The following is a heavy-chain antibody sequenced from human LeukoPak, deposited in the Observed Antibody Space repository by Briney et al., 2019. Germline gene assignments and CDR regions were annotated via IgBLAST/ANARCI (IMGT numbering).Heavy chain of an antibody. CDR3: ARAQTGYYYGMDV. CDR1: GFTFSSYG. J-gene: IGHJ6*02. CDR2: IWYDGSKK. D-gene: IGHD3-10*01. V-gene: IGHV3-33*01. Sequence: GGSLRLSCAASGFTFSSYGMHGVRQAPGKGLEWVAVIWYDGSKKYYADSVKGRFTISRDNSKNTLYLQMNSLRAEDTAVYYCARAQTGYYYGMDVWGQGTTVTVSS.